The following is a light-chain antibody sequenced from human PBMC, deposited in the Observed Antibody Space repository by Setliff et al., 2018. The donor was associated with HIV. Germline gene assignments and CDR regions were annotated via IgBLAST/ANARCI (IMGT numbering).Light chain of an antibody. CDR3: SSFPTGATVM. J-gene: IGLJ3*02. CDR1: ITDIGAYNY. CDR2: DVS. Sequence: QSALAQPASVSGSPGQSVTITCTGGITDIGAYNYVSCYQQHPGTPPKLLIHDVSGRPSGVSNRLSGSKSGSTASLTISGLQAEDEADYYCSSFPTGATVMFGGGTKGTVL. V-gene: IGLV2-14*03.